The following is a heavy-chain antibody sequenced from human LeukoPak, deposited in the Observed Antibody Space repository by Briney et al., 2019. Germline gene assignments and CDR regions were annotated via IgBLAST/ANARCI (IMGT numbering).Heavy chain of an antibody. CDR3: ARVSLGMVRGVMYYFDY. CDR1: GGSISSYY. CDR2: IYYSGST. J-gene: IGHJ4*02. V-gene: IGHV4-59*01. Sequence: PSETLSLTCTVSGGSISSYYWSWIRQPPGKGLEWIGYIYYSGSTIYNPSLKSRVTISVDTSKNQFSLKLSSVTAADTAVYYCARVSLGMVRGVMYYFDYWGQGTLVTVSS. D-gene: IGHD3-10*01.